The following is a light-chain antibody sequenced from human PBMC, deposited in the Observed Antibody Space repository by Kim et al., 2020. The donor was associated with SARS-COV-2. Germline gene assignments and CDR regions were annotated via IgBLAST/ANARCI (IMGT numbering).Light chain of an antibody. J-gene: IGKJ4*01. CDR3: QQRSNWPPLT. V-gene: IGKV3-11*01. Sequence: DIVLTQSPATLSLSPGERATLSCRASQSVSNHLAWYQQKPGQGPRLLIYDSSNRATGIPARFSGSGSGTDFTLTISSLEPEDFAVYYCQQRSNWPPLTFGGGTKVDIK. CDR2: DSS. CDR1: QSVSNH.